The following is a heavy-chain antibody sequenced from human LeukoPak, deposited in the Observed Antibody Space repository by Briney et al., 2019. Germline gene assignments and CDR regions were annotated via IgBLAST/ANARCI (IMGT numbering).Heavy chain of an antibody. Sequence: PSETLSLTCAVSGDSFSSHYWTWIRQSPGTGREWIGYISHIGRTNYNPSLKSRVTISIDTSKNQFSLKLRSVTAADTAVYYCARDLVTVTKGFDIWGQGTMVSVSS. V-gene: IGHV4-59*11. D-gene: IGHD4-17*01. CDR1: GDSFSSHY. CDR3: ARDLVTVTKGFDI. J-gene: IGHJ3*02. CDR2: ISHIGRT.